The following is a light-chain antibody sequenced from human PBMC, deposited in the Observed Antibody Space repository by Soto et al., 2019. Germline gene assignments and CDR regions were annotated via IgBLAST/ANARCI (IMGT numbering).Light chain of an antibody. CDR1: SSDVGGHNF. V-gene: IGLV2-14*03. J-gene: IGLJ2*01. CDR2: DVR. CDR3: SSSSSSDTLV. Sequence: QSALTQPASVSGSPGQSITISCTGTSSDVGGHNFVSWYQQHPGRAPKLMIYDVRNRPSGVSNRFSGSKSANTASLVISGLQAEDEADYYCSSSSSSDTLVFCGGTKLTVL.